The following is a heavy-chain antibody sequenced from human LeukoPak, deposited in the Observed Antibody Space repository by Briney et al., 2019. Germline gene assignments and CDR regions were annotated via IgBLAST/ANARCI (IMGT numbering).Heavy chain of an antibody. Sequence: GGSLRLSCAASGFTFSSYGMHWVRQAPGKGLEWVAVISYDGSYKCYADSVKGRFTISRDNSKNTLYLQMNSLRAEDTAVYYCAKVGDYGDYALDYWGQGTLVTVSS. D-gene: IGHD4-17*01. CDR1: GFTFSSYG. CDR3: AKVGDYGDYALDY. J-gene: IGHJ4*02. V-gene: IGHV3-30*18. CDR2: ISYDGSYK.